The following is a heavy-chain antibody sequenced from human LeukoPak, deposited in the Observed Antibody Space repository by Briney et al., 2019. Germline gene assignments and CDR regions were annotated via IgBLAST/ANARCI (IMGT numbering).Heavy chain of an antibody. J-gene: IGHJ4*02. CDR1: GFTFDDYG. Sequence: GGSLRLSCAASGFTFDDYGMSWARQAPGKGLEWVSGINWNGGSTGYADSVKGRFTISRDNAKNSPYLQMNSLRAEDTSWYYXXXXXXXHAKYQLPLDYWGQGTLVTVSS. CDR3: XXXXXXHAKYQLPLDY. CDR2: INWNGGST. V-gene: IGHV3-20*04. D-gene: IGHD2-2*01.